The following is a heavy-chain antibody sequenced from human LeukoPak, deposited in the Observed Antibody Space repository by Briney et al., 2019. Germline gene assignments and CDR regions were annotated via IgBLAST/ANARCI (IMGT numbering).Heavy chain of an antibody. V-gene: IGHV3-23*01. CDR3: AKRGSGSGSPIRYYFDY. J-gene: IGHJ4*02. D-gene: IGHD2-2*01. Sequence: GGSLRLSCAASGFTFTTYAMSWVRQAPGKGLEWVSGVSSGGGGTYYADSVKGRFTISRDNSKNTLYLRMNSLRAEDTAVYYCAKRGSGSGSPIRYYFDYWGQGILVTVSS. CDR2: VSSGGGGT. CDR1: GFTFTTYA.